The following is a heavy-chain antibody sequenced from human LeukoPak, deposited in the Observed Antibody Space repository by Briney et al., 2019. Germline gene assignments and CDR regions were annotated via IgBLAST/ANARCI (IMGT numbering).Heavy chain of an antibody. Sequence: GASVKVSCKASGYSFTSYGMNWVRQAPGQGLEWMGWINTNTGNPTYAQGFTGRLVLSLDTSVSTAHLHLDSLKAEDTAVYFCARIGYHTLDYWGQGTLVTVSS. CDR3: ARIGYHTLDY. J-gene: IGHJ4*02. V-gene: IGHV7-4-1*01. CDR2: INTNTGNP. D-gene: IGHD3-3*01. CDR1: GYSFTSYG.